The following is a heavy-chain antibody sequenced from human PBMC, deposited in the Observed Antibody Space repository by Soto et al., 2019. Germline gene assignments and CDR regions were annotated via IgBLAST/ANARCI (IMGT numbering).Heavy chain of an antibody. V-gene: IGHV4-59*01. D-gene: IGHD6-19*01. Sequence: SETLSLTCTVSGGSISSYYWSWIRQPPGKGLEWIGYIYYSGSTNYNPSLKSRVTISVDTSKNQFSLKLSSVTAADTAVYYCARGSGYSSGWYDYWGQGTLVTAPQ. CDR1: GGSISSYY. J-gene: IGHJ4*02. CDR2: IYYSGST. CDR3: ARGSGYSSGWYDY.